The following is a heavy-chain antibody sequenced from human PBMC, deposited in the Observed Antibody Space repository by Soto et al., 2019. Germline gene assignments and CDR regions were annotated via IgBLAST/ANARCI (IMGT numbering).Heavy chain of an antibody. J-gene: IGHJ4*02. D-gene: IGHD1-26*01. Sequence: SGGSLRLSCAASGFTFSNYAMHWVRQAPGKGLEWVAVISHDGSNKYYADPVKGRFTISRDNSKNTLFLPMNRLRPEDTAVYFCGREPSTRGGYHGICDCWGRGARVAVSS. CDR2: ISHDGSNK. V-gene: IGHV3-30-3*01. CDR3: GREPSTRGGYHGICDC. CDR1: GFTFSNYA.